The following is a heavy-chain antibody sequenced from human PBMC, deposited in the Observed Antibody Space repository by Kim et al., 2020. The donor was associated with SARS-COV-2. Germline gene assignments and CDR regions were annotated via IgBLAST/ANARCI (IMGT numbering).Heavy chain of an antibody. D-gene: IGHD6-13*01. J-gene: IGHJ4*02. Sequence: ASVKVSCKASGYTFTGYYMHWVRQAPGQGLEWMGRINPNSGGTNYAQKFQGRVTMTRDTSISTAYMELSRLRSDDTAVYYCARGVGLYSSSFEDYWGQGTLVTVSS. V-gene: IGHV1-2*06. CDR3: ARGVGLYSSSFEDY. CDR1: GYTFTGYY. CDR2: INPNSGGT.